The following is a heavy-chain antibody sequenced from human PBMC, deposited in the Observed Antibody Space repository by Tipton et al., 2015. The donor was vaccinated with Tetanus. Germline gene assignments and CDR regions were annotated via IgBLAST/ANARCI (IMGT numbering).Heavy chain of an antibody. Sequence: QVQLVQSGAEVKKPGASVKVSCKASGYTFTSYYMHWVRQAPGQGLEWMGIINTSGGSTSYAQKFQGRVTITADTSTDTAYMELSSLRSEDTAVYYCATDLHPGPNYGDYVDWGQGTLVTVSS. CDR1: GYTFTSYY. J-gene: IGHJ4*02. CDR2: INTSGGST. D-gene: IGHD4-17*01. V-gene: IGHV1-46*01. CDR3: ATDLHPGPNYGDYVD.